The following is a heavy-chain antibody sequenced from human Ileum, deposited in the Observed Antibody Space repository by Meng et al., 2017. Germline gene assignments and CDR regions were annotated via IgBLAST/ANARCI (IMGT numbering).Heavy chain of an antibody. Sequence: GSLRLSCAASGFTFSSYGMHWVRQAPGKGLEWVAIIWSDGSNKFYGDSVKGRFTISRDNSKNTLYLQMNSLRAEDTAVYYCARSNGIAVAKYGMDVWGQGTTVTVSS. CDR2: IWSDGSNK. D-gene: IGHD6-19*01. J-gene: IGHJ6*02. CDR3: ARSNGIAVAKYGMDV. CDR1: GFTFSSYG. V-gene: IGHV3-33*01.